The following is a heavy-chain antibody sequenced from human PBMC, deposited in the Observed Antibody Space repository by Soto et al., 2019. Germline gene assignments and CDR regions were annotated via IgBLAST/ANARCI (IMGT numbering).Heavy chain of an antibody. V-gene: IGHV1-69*13. J-gene: IGHJ6*02. D-gene: IGHD2-2*01. CDR2: IIPIFGTA. CDR3: ARHVEGRYCSRKRCRGVTMDV. CDR1: GGTFSSYA. Sequence: ASVKVSCKASGGTFSSYAISWVRQASGQGLEWMGGIIPIFGTANYAQKFQGRVTITADESTSTAYMELSSLRSEDTAVYYCARHVEGRYCSRKRCRGVTMDVWGQGTTVTDSS.